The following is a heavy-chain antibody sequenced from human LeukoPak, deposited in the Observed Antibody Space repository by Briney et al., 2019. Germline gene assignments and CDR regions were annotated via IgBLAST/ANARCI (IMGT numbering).Heavy chain of an antibody. V-gene: IGHV3-43*02. Sequence: GGSLRLSCAASGFTFDDYAMHWVRQAPGKGLEWVSLISGDGGSTYYADSVKGRFTISRDNSKNSLYLQMNSLRTEDTALYYCPTFRTGMGATEDGGQGTLATVPS. CDR1: GFTFDDYA. CDR2: ISGDGGST. CDR3: PTFRTGMGATED. J-gene: IGHJ4*02. D-gene: IGHD1-26*01.